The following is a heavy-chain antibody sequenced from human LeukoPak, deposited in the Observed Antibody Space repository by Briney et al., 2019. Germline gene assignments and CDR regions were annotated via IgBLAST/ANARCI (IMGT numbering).Heavy chain of an antibody. V-gene: IGHV3-33*01. CDR1: GFTFSSYG. D-gene: IGHD6-19*01. Sequence: GGSLRLSCAASGFTFSSYGMHWVRQAPGKGLEWVAVIWYDGSNKYYADSVKGRFTISRDNSKNTLYLQMNSLRAEDTAVYYCARDLAAVAGTIWHWGQGTLVTVSS. CDR2: IWYDGSNK. CDR3: ARDLAAVAGTIWH. J-gene: IGHJ1*01.